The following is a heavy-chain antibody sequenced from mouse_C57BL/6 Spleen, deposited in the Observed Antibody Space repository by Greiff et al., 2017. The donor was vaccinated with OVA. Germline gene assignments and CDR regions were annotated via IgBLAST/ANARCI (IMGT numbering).Heavy chain of an antibody. CDR1: GFSFNTYA. D-gene: IGHD3-2*02. Sequence: EVKVVESGGGLVQPKGSLKLSCAASGFSFNTYAMNWVRQAPGKGLEWVARISSKSNNYASYYADSVKDRFTISRDDSESMLYLQMNNLKTEDTAMYYCGRHRQHRGFDYWGQGTTLTVSS. V-gene: IGHV10-1*01. CDR3: GRHRQHRGFDY. CDR2: ISSKSNNYAS. J-gene: IGHJ2*01.